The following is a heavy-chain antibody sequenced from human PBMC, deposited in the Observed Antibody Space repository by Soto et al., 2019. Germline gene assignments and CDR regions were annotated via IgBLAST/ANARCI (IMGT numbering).Heavy chain of an antibody. CDR1: GFSLSTSGVG. CDR2: IYWNADK. Sequence: QITLKESGPTLVKPTQTLTLTCTFSGFSLSTSGVGVGWIRQPPGKALEWLALIYWNADKRYSPSLKSRLTSPKDTSKNQVVLTMTNMDPVDTATYYCAHRRRVLGELRPFIFDYWGQGTLVTVSS. V-gene: IGHV2-5*01. D-gene: IGHD3-10*01. CDR3: AHRRRVLGELRPFIFDY. J-gene: IGHJ4*02.